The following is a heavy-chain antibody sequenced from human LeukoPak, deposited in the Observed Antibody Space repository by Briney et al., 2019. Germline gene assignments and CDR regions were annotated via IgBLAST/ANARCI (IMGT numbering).Heavy chain of an antibody. CDR2: IYHSGGT. D-gene: IGHD2-21*02. CDR1: GGSISSSSFY. Sequence: PSETLSLTCTVSGGSISSSSFYWGWIRQSPGKGLEYIATIYHSGGTYYNPSLGSRVTISVDTSKNQFSLKLSSVTAADTAVYYCARLEVTDSYYFDYWGQGTLVTVSS. V-gene: IGHV4-39*01. CDR3: ARLEVTDSYYFDY. J-gene: IGHJ4*02.